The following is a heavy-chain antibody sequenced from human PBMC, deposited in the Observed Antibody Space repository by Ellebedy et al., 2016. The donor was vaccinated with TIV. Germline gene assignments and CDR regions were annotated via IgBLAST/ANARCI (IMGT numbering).Heavy chain of an antibody. J-gene: IGHJ4*02. V-gene: IGHV2-5*02. CDR1: GFSFTSSGVG. D-gene: IGHD3-10*01. CDR3: AHRIGGSHYGF. CDR2: IYGDDDK. Sequence: SGPTLVKPTQTLTLTCSFSGFSFTSSGVGVAWIRQPPGKGLEWLGLIYGDDDKHYRPSLVTRLTITRDTSRNYVVLTLTNVDAADTATYFCAHRIGGSHYGFWGQGTLVTVSS.